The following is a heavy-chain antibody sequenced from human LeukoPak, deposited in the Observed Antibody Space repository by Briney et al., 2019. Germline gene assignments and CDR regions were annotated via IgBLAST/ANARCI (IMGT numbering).Heavy chain of an antibody. J-gene: IGHJ4*02. CDR2: XXYAGST. CDR1: XGXXXXXX. V-gene: IGHV4-59*08. CDR3: XSGDRGYSYGPLDC. D-gene: IGHD5-18*01. Sequence: PSETLSLTCTVSXGXXXXXXXXXXXXXPGXXXXXIGXXXYAGSTTYNXSLKSRVTISIDTSKNQFSLRLNSVTAADTAVYXCXSGDRGYSYGPLDCWGQGTLVTVSS.